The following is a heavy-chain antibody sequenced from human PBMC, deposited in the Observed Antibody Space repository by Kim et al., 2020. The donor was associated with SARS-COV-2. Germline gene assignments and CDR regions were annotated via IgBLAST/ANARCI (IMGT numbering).Heavy chain of an antibody. Sequence: SVKSRFTISRDNATSSLSLQMNSLRAEDTAVYYCARSLYCSSTSCFYGMDVWGQGTTVTVSS. V-gene: IGHV3-48*03. CDR3: ARSLYCSSTSCFYGMDV. D-gene: IGHD2-2*01. J-gene: IGHJ6*02.